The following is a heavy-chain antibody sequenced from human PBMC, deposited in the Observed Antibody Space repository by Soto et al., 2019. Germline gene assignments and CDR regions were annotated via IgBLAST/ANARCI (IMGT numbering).Heavy chain of an antibody. Sequence: HPGGSLRLSCAASGFTFSSYWMHWVRQTPGKGLVWVSRIISDGSSTSYADSVKGRFTISRDNAKNTLYLQMNSLRAEDTAVYYCARDFGRSGGSGFDYWGQGTLVTVSS. CDR2: IISDGSST. CDR1: GFTFSSYW. CDR3: ARDFGRSGGSGFDY. D-gene: IGHD2-15*01. V-gene: IGHV3-74*01. J-gene: IGHJ4*02.